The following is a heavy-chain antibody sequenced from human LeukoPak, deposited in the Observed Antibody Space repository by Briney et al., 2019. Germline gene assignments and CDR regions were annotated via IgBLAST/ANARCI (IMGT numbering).Heavy chain of an antibody. V-gene: IGHV4-38-2*02. Sequence: SETLSLTCTVSGYSISSGYYWGWIRQPPGKGLEWIGSIYHSGSTYYNPSLKSRVTISVDTSKNQFSLKLSSVTAADKAVYYCARAPAHSSSWYYYYYMGVWGKGTTVTVSS. CDR1: GYSISSGYY. D-gene: IGHD6-13*01. J-gene: IGHJ6*03. CDR2: IYHSGST. CDR3: ARAPAHSSSWYYYYYMGV.